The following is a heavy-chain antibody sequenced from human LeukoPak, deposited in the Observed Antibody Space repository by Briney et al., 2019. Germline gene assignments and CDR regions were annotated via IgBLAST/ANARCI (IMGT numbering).Heavy chain of an antibody. CDR2: INSDGSST. J-gene: IGHJ4*02. CDR3: ARAQPLDGYNL. Sequence: PGGSLRLSCAASGFTFSSYAMHWVRQAPGKGLVWVSRINSDGSSTSYADSVKGRFTTSRDNAKNTLYLQINSLRAEDTAVYYCARAQPLDGYNLWGQGTLVTVSS. CDR1: GFTFSSYA. V-gene: IGHV3-74*01. D-gene: IGHD5-24*01.